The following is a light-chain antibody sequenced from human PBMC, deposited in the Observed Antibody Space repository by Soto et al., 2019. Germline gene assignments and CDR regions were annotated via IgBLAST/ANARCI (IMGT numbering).Light chain of an antibody. CDR2: QVS. Sequence: DVVLPQSPLSLPVTLGQPASISCRSSQGLVFRDGNTFLSWIQQRPGQSPRRLIYQVSKRDSGVTDRFSGSGSGTDFTLRISRVEAEDVGIYYCLQATHWPLTFGGGTRVEI. CDR1: QGLVFRDGNTF. V-gene: IGKV2-30*01. J-gene: IGKJ4*01. CDR3: LQATHWPLT.